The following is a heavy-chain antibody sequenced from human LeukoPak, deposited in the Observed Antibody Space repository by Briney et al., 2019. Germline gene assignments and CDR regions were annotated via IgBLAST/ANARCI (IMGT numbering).Heavy chain of an antibody. V-gene: IGHV4-59*12. Sequence: SETLSLTCTVSGGSISSSFWSWIRQPPGRGLEYIGYIYYTGSTDYNPSLKGRVTISIDTSKNQFSLKLSSVTAADTAVYYCARDIWGSSTWGPGTLVTVSS. J-gene: IGHJ5*02. CDR1: GGSISSSF. CDR2: IYYTGST. CDR3: ARDIWGSST. D-gene: IGHD3-16*01.